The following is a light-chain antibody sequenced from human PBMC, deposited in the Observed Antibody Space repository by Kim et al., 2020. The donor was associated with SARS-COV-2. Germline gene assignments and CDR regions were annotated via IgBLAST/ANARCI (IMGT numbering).Light chain of an antibody. CDR2: STS. CDR1: QTISRS. V-gene: IGKV1-39*01. J-gene: IGKJ1*01. CDR3: QQTYSSPWT. Sequence: DIQMTQSPSSLSASIGDRVSISCRSSQTISRSLNWYQQKPGKAPKLLIYSTSILESGVPSRFSGSGSGTDFTLTISGLQPEDFVTYYCQQTYSSPWTFGQGTKVEI.